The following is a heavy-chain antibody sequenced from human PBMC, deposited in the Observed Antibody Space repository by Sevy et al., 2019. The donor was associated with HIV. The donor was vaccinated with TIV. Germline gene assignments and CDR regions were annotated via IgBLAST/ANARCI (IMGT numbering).Heavy chain of an antibody. CDR2: IIPIFGTA. CDR3: AREQGVRGIIQANYFDP. D-gene: IGHD3-10*01. V-gene: IGHV1-69*13. J-gene: IGHJ5*02. Sequence: SVKVSCKASGGTFSSYSINWVRQAPGQGLEWMGMIIPIFGTANYAQRFQGRVAITADESTSTAYMELTSLRSEDTAVYYCAREQGVRGIIQANYFDPWGQRTLVTVSS. CDR1: GGTFSSYS.